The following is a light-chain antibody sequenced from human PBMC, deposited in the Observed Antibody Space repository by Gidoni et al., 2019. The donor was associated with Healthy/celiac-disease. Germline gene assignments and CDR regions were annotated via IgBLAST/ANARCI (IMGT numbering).Light chain of an antibody. Sequence: SSELTQDPAVPVALGQTVRITCPGDGLRSYYASWYQQKPGQAPVLVIYGKNNRPSGIPDRFSGSSSGNTASLTITGAQAEDEADYYCNSRDSSGNPVVFGGGTKLTVL. J-gene: IGLJ2*01. CDR2: GKN. CDR1: GLRSYY. V-gene: IGLV3-19*01. CDR3: NSRDSSGNPVV.